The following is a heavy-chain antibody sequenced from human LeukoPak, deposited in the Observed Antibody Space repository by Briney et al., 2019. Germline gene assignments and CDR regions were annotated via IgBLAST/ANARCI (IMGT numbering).Heavy chain of an antibody. CDR2: IYYSGST. V-gene: IGHV4-61*01. CDR3: ARELFWSGYYYGMDV. Sequence: SETLSLTCTVSGGSVSSGSYYWSWIRQPPGKGLEWIGYIYYSGSTNYNPSLKSRVTISVDTSKNQFSLKLSSVTAAGTAVYYCARELFWSGYYYGMDVWGQGTTVTVSS. D-gene: IGHD3-3*01. J-gene: IGHJ6*02. CDR1: GGSVSSGSYY.